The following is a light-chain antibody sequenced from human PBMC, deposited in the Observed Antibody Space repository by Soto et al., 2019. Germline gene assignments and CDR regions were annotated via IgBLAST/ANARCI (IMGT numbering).Light chain of an antibody. CDR3: QQRNTWPPIT. V-gene: IGKV3D-11*01. CDR2: DAS. CDR1: QRLRTY. Sequence: EIVMTQSPATLSVSPGERATLPWRASQRLRTYLAWSQVKPGQAPRLLIYDASRRASGVPARFSGSGPGTDFTLTISSLEPEDFALYSCQQRNTWPPITFGQGTRLEIK. J-gene: IGKJ5*01.